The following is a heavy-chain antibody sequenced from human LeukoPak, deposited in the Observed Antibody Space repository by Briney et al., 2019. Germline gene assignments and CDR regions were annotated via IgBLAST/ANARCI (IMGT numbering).Heavy chain of an antibody. J-gene: IGHJ3*02. Sequence: GRPLRLSCAASGYAFSSYAMHWVRQAPGKGPEWVAAISTDGSNRFYADSVKGRFTFSRDNSKNTLYLQMNNLRVEDTATYYCARVQSGSDAFDIWGQGRMVTVSS. CDR2: ISTDGSNR. CDR1: GYAFSSYA. CDR3: ARVQSGSDAFDI. V-gene: IGHV3-30-3*01.